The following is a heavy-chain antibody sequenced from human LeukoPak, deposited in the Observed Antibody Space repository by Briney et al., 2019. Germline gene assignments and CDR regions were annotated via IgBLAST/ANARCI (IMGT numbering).Heavy chain of an antibody. CDR3: AKRGVVIRVILVGFHKEAYYFES. Sequence: GGSLRLSCAVSGITLSNYGMSWVRQAPGKGLEWVAGISDSGGNTKYADSMKGRFTISRDNPKNTLYLQMNSLRAEDTAVYFCAKRGVVIRVILVGFHKEAYYFESWGQGALVTVSS. CDR2: ISDSGGNT. D-gene: IGHD3/OR15-3a*01. J-gene: IGHJ4*02. V-gene: IGHV3-23*01. CDR1: GITLSNYG.